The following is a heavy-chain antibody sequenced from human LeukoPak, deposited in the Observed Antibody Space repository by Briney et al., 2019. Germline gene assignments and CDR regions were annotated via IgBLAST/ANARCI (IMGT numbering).Heavy chain of an antibody. V-gene: IGHV1-8*02. CDR3: ARDSTTSAFDI. D-gene: IGHD5/OR15-5a*01. CDR2: MNPNSGNT. CDR1: GYTFTSYY. J-gene: IGHJ3*02. Sequence: ASVKVSCKASGYTFTSYYMHWVRQATGQGLEWMGWMNPNSGNTGYAQKFQGRVTMTRNTSISTAYMELSSLRSEDTAVYYCARDSTTSAFDIWGQGTMVTVSS.